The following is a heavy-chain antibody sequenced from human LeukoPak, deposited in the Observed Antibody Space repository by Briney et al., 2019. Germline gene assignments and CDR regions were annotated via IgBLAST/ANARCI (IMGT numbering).Heavy chain of an antibody. CDR2: INSDGSWT. Sequence: GGPLRLSCAASGNYWMHWVRQAPGKGLVWVSHINSDGSWTSYADSVKGRFTISKDNAKNTVYLQMNNLRAEDTAVYYCVSFYEAYWGRGTLVTVSS. V-gene: IGHV3-74*01. CDR3: VSFYEAY. D-gene: IGHD2/OR15-2a*01. CDR1: GNYW. J-gene: IGHJ4*02.